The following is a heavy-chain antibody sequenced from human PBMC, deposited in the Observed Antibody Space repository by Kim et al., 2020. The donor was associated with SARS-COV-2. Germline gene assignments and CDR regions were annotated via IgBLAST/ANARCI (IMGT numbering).Heavy chain of an antibody. Sequence: SETLSLTCTVSGGSISSSSYYWGWIRQPPGKGLEWIGSIYYSGSTYYNPSLKSRVTISVVTSKNQFSLKLSSVTAADTAVYYCARRVVIHWYFDLWGRGTLVTVSS. CDR2: IYYSGST. CDR3: ARRVVIHWYFDL. CDR1: GGSISSSSYY. J-gene: IGHJ2*01. V-gene: IGHV4-39*01. D-gene: IGHD3-22*01.